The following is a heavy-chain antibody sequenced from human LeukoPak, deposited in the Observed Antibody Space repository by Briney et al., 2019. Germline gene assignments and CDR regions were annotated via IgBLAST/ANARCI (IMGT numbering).Heavy chain of an antibody. Sequence: SETLSLTCTVSAGSIRSSNYCWGWIRQPPGKGLEWIVTICYSGSTFYNPSLKSRVTISVDTYKNQFSLRLCSLTAADTTVYYCARSVYIVVEYYFDCWGQGALVTVSS. J-gene: IGHJ4*02. CDR1: AGSIRSSNYC. V-gene: IGHV4-39*01. CDR2: ICYSGST. CDR3: ARSVYIVVEYYFDC. D-gene: IGHD2-15*01.